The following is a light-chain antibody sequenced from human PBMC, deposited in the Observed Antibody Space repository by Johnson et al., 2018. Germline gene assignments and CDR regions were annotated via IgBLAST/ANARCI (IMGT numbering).Light chain of an antibody. V-gene: IGLV1-51*02. CDR1: SSNIGNNY. Sequence: QSVLTQPPSVSAAPGQKVTISCSGSSSNIGNNYVSWYQQLPGTAPKLLIYENNKRPSGIPDRFSGSKSGTSATLGITALQPRDAVDYYSGTWDSSLSAGNVFGTGTKVTVL. J-gene: IGLJ1*01. CDR3: GTWDSSLSAGNV. CDR2: ENN.